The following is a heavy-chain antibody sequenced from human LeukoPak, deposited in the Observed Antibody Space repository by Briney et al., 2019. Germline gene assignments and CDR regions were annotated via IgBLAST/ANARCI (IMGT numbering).Heavy chain of an antibody. CDR3: ARGSIAAAGAAPYFQH. J-gene: IGHJ1*01. CDR2: TYYRSKWYN. Sequence: SQTLSLTCAISGDSVSSNSAAWNWIRQSPSRGLEWLGRTYYRSKWYNDYAVSVKSRITINPDTSENQFSLQLNSVTPEDTAVYYCARGSIAAAGAAPYFQHWGQGTLVTVSS. CDR1: GDSVSSNSAA. D-gene: IGHD6-13*01. V-gene: IGHV6-1*01.